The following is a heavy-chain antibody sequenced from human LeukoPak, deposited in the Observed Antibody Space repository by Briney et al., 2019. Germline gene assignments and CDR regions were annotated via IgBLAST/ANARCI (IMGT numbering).Heavy chain of an antibody. CDR1: GFTFSSYA. CDR3: ANGDSHGATPYHH. CDR2: ISGSGGST. V-gene: IGHV3-23*01. D-gene: IGHD4-17*01. J-gene: IGHJ1*01. Sequence: GGSLRLSCAASGFTFSSYAMSWVRQATGKGLEWVSAISGSGGSTYYADSVKGRFTISRDNSKNTLYLQMNSLRAEDTAVYYCANGDSHGATPYHHWGQGTLVTVSS.